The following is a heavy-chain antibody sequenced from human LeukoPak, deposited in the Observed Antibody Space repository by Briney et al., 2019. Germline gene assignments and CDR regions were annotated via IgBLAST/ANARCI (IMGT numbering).Heavy chain of an antibody. CDR3: APIRLGELSLS. D-gene: IGHD3-16*02. V-gene: IGHV3-21*01. Sequence: GGSLRLSCAASGFTFSSYSMNWVRQAPGKGLEWVSSISSSSSYVYYADSVKRRFTISRDNAKNSLYLQMNSLRAEDTAVYYCAPIRLGELSLSWGQGTLVTVSS. CDR1: GFTFSSYS. J-gene: IGHJ5*02. CDR2: ISSSSSYV.